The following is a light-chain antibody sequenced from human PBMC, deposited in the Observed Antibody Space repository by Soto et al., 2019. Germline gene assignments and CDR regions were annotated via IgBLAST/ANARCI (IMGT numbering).Light chain of an antibody. Sequence: EIVMTQSPATLSVSPGERATLSCRASQSVSSNLAWYQQKPGQAPTLLIYGASARATGIPARFSGSGSGTEFTLTIGSLQSEDFAVYYCQPYNNWPLTFGGGTKVEIK. CDR2: GAS. J-gene: IGKJ4*01. CDR3: QPYNNWPLT. CDR1: QSVSSN. V-gene: IGKV3-15*01.